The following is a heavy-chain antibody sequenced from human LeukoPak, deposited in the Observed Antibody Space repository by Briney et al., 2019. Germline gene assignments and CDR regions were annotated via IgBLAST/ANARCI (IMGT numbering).Heavy chain of an antibody. J-gene: IGHJ3*02. CDR3: ARHASDGLDAFDI. CDR2: IYPGDFDT. CDR1: GYSFTNYW. V-gene: IGHV5-51*01. Sequence: GESLKISCQGSGYSFTNYWIGWVRQMPGKGLEWMGIIYPGDFDTRYNPSFQGQVTISADKSISTAYLQWSSLKASDTAMYYCARHASDGLDAFDIWGQGTMVTVSS. D-gene: IGHD5-24*01.